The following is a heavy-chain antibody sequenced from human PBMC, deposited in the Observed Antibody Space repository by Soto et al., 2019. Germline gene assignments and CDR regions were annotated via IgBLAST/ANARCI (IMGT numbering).Heavy chain of an antibody. Sequence: GGSLRLSCAASGFTFSSYAMSWVRQAPGKGLEWVSAISGSGGSTYYADSVKGRFTISRDNSKNTLYLQMNSLRAEDTALYYCVATYCGGDCYAYNFDYWGQGTLVTVSS. CDR3: VATYCGGDCYAYNFDY. J-gene: IGHJ4*02. V-gene: IGHV3-23*01. CDR2: ISGSGGST. CDR1: GFTFSSYA. D-gene: IGHD2-21*01.